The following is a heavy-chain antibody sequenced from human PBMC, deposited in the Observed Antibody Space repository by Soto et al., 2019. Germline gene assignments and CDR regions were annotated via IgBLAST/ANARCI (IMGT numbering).Heavy chain of an antibody. V-gene: IGHV1-18*01. CDR2: ISAYNGNT. D-gene: IGHD3-22*01. CDR3: ARDLGYYYDSSGYYKPYGMDV. CDR1: GYTFTSYG. Sequence: GASVKVSCKASGYTFTSYGISWVRQAPGQGLEWMGWISAYNGNTNYAQKLQGRVTMTTDTSTSTAYMELRSLRSDDTAVYYCARDLGYYYDSSGYYKPYGMDVWGQGTTVTVSS. J-gene: IGHJ6*02.